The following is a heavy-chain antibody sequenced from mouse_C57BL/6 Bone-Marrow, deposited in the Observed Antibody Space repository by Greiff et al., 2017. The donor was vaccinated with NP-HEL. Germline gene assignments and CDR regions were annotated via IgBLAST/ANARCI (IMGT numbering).Heavy chain of an antibody. Sequence: VQLQQPGAELVKPGASGRRSAKASGNTFPGYGKTGVKQRPGQGLEWIGDIYPGSGSTNYNEKFKSKATLTVDTSSSTAYMQLSSLTSEDSAVYYCARSPVAWGQGTTLTVSS. CDR2: IYPGSGST. CDR1: GNTFPGYG. D-gene: IGHD1-1*01. V-gene: IGHV1-55*01. J-gene: IGHJ2*01. CDR3: ARSPVA.